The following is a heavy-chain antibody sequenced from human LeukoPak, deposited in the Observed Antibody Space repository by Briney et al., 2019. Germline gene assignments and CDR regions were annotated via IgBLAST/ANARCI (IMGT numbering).Heavy chain of an antibody. CDR3: ARVGSLGGSDYVAY. D-gene: IGHD2-15*01. CDR2: TRNKAKSYTT. J-gene: IGHJ4*02. V-gene: IGHV3-72*01. CDR1: VFTFSDHF. Sequence: PGGSLRLSCAASVFTFSDHFLDWVRQPPGKGLEWVGRTRNKAKSYTTEYGVSVKGRFTIPRDDSKSTLYLQMNSLSPEDAAVYYCARVGSLGGSDYVAYWYQGTLVIVSS.